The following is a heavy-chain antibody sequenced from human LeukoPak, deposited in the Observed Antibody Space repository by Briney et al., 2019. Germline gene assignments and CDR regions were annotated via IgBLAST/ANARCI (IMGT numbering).Heavy chain of an antibody. D-gene: IGHD5-18*01. J-gene: IGHJ3*02. CDR2: INHSGST. CDR1: GGSFSGYY. CDR3: AREQGLRRLFKIQLWPNDAFDI. V-gene: IGHV4-34*01. Sequence: SETLSLTCAVYGGSFSGYYWSWIRQPPGKGLEWIGEINHSGSTNYNPSLKSRVIISVDTSKNQFSLKLSSVTAADTAVYYCAREQGLRRLFKIQLWPNDAFDIWGQGTMVTVSS.